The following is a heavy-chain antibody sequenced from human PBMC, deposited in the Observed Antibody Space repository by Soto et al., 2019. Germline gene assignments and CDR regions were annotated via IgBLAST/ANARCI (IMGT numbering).Heavy chain of an antibody. J-gene: IGHJ4*02. CDR1: GYSFTSYW. D-gene: IGHD2-21*01. CDR3: ARLYVGVPPTAMSSYGY. V-gene: IGHV5-51*01. CDR2: IFPGNSNT. Sequence: GESLKISCKVSGYSFTSYWIAWVRQMPGKGLEWMGIIFPGNSNTRYSPSFQGQVTISVDKSFNTAYLQWSSLKASDTAIYYCARLYVGVPPTAMSSYGYCAQGSPVAVS.